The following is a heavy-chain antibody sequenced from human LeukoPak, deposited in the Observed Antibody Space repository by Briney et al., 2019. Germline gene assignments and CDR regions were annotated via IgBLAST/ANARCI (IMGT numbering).Heavy chain of an antibody. Sequence: ASVKVSCKASGHTFTSYGISWVRQAPGQGLEWMGWISAYNGNTNYAQKLQGRVTMTTDTSTSTAYMELRSLRSDDTAVYYCARTTAVTTAWYYYYYYGMDVWGQGTTVTVSS. D-gene: IGHD4-23*01. CDR2: ISAYNGNT. CDR3: ARTTAVTTAWYYYYYYGMDV. J-gene: IGHJ6*02. V-gene: IGHV1-18*01. CDR1: GHTFTSYG.